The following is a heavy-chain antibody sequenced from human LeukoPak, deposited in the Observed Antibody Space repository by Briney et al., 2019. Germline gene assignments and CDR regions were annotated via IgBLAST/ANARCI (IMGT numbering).Heavy chain of an antibody. CDR3: ARGTDYDSSGYYRPLTY. J-gene: IGHJ4*02. D-gene: IGHD3-22*01. Sequence: PSETLSLTCTVSGGSISSYYWSWIRQPPGKGLEWIGSIYYSGSTYYNPSLKSRVTISVDTSKNQFSLKLSSVTAADTAVYYCARGTDYDSSGYYRPLTYWGQGTLVTVSS. CDR1: GGSISSYY. V-gene: IGHV4-39*07. CDR2: IYYSGST.